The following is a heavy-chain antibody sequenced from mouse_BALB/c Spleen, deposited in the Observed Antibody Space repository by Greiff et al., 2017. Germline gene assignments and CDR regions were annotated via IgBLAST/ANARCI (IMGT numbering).Heavy chain of an antibody. CDR1: GFSLTSYG. V-gene: IGHV2-4-1*01. CDR2: IWSGGST. CDR3: ARGEGPAWFAY. Sequence: VQLQQSGPGLVQPSQSLSITCTVSGFSLTSYGVHWVRQSPGKGLEWLGVIWSGGSTDYNAAFISRLSISKDNSKSQVFFKMNSLQADDTAIYYCARGEGPAWFAYWGQGTLVTVSA. J-gene: IGHJ3*01.